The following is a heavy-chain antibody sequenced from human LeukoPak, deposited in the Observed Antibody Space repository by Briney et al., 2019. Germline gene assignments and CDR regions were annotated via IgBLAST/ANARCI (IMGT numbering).Heavy chain of an antibody. CDR2: IYPGDSVT. D-gene: IGHD5-12*01. V-gene: IGHV5-51*01. CDR3: ARRSGYDYANDY. CDR1: GYSFSNYW. Sequence: GESLKISCRGSGYSFSNYWIGWVRQMPGKGLQWMGIIYPGDSVTRYSPSFQGQVTISADESISTAYLQWSSLKASDTAVYYCARRSGYDYANDYWGQGTLVTVSS. J-gene: IGHJ4*02.